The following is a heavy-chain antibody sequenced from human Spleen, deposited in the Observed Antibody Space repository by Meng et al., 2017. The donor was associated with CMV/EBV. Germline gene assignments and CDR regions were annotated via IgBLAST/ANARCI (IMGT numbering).Heavy chain of an antibody. J-gene: IGHJ5*02. CDR2: INPNSGGT. D-gene: IGHD1-1*01. Sequence: SVKVSCKPSGYAFSDYYMHWVRQAPGQGLEWMGWINPNSGGTNYAQKLQGRVTMTRDPSTSTAYMELSRLRPDDTAVYYCARYLVKLEPPSPFFWFDPWGQGTLVTVSS. CDR1: GYAFSDYY. CDR3: ARYLVKLEPPSPFFWFDP. V-gene: IGHV1-2*02.